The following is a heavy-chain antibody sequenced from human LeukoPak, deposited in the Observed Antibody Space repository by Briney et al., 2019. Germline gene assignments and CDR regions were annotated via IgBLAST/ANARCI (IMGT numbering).Heavy chain of an antibody. CDR3: ARRRYGIFFFDI. D-gene: IGHD3-9*01. V-gene: IGHV4-59*08. CDR2: IYYSGST. CDR1: GGSFSGYY. Sequence: KSSETLSLTCAVYGGSFSGYYWSWIRQSPGKGLEWIGYIYYSGSTTYNPSLKSRVTISVDTSKMHFSLKLSSVTAADTAVYYCARRRYGIFFFDIWGQGTLVTVSS. J-gene: IGHJ3*02.